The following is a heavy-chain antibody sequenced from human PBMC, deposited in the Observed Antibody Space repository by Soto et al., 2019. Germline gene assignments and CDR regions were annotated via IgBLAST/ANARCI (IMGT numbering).Heavy chain of an antibody. CDR3: AVRTGSYGSNWFDP. Sequence: SVKVSCKASGFTFTSSAMQWVRQARGQRLEWKRWIVVGSGNTNYAQKFQERVTITRDISTSTAYMELSSLRSEDTAVYYCAVRTGSYGSNWFDPWGQGTLVTVSS. V-gene: IGHV1-58*02. CDR1: GFTFTSSA. CDR2: IVVGSGNT. J-gene: IGHJ5*02. D-gene: IGHD3-16*01.